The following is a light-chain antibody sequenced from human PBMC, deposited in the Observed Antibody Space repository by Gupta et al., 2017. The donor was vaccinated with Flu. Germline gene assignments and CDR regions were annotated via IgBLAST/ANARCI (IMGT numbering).Light chain of an antibody. J-gene: IGLJ2*01. Sequence: QQKPGQAPLLVIYKDSERPSGIPERFSGSSSGTTVTLTISGAQAEDEADYYCYSASDDNRGFFGGGTKLTVV. CDR2: KDS. CDR3: YSASDDNRGF. V-gene: IGLV3-27*01.